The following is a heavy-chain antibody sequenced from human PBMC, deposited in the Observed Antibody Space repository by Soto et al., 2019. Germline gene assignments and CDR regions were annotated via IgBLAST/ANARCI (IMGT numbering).Heavy chain of an antibody. D-gene: IGHD3-22*01. CDR1: GFTFSSYA. J-gene: IGHJ4*02. CDR3: AKRDYYDSSGYFDY. Sequence: VGSLRLSCAASGFTFSSYAMSWVRQAPGKGLEWVSAISGSGGSTYYADSVKGRFTISRDNSKNTLYLQMNSLRAEDTAVYYCAKRDYYDSSGYFDYWGQGTLVTVSS. V-gene: IGHV3-23*01. CDR2: ISGSGGST.